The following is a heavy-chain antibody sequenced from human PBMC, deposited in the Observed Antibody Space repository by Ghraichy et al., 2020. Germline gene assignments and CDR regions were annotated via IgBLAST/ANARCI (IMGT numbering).Heavy chain of an antibody. J-gene: IGHJ4*02. V-gene: IGHV4-59*08. D-gene: IGHD1-26*01. Sequence: SETLSLTCTVSGGSISSYYWSWIRQPPGKGLEWIGYIYYSGSTNYNPSLKSRVTISVDTSKNQFSLKLSSVTAADTAVYYCARRRIVGATWVHDYWGQGTLVTV. CDR3: ARRRIVGATWVHDY. CDR1: GGSISSYY. CDR2: IYYSGST.